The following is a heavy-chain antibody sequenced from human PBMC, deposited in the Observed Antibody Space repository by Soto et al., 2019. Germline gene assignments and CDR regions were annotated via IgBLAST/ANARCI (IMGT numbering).Heavy chain of an antibody. V-gene: IGHV1-69*04. CDR2: IIPILGIA. Sequence: SVKVSCKAFGGTFSSYTISWVRQAPGQGLEWMGRIIPILGIANYAQKFQGRVTITADKSTSTAYMELSSLRSEDTAVYYCARDGGGYCSGGSCYEGVYFDYWG. J-gene: IGHJ4*01. CDR3: ARDGGGYCSGGSCYEGVYFDY. CDR1: GGTFSSYT. D-gene: IGHD2-15*01.